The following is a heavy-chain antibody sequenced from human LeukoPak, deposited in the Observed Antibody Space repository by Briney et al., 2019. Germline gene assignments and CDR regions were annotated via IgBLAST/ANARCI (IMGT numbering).Heavy chain of an antibody. D-gene: IGHD2-21*02. Sequence: GRSLRLSCAASGFTFSTYTMSWVRQAPGKGLEWVSSISVSGGSTYYADSVKGRFTISRDNSENTLYLQMNSLRAEDTAIYYCVRDPPGVTVPFDYWGQGTLVTVSS. CDR3: VRDPPGVTVPFDY. V-gene: IGHV3-23*01. CDR1: GFTFSTYT. J-gene: IGHJ4*02. CDR2: ISVSGGST.